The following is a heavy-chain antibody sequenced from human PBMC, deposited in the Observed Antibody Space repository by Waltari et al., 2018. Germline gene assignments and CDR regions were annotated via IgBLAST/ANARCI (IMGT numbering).Heavy chain of an antibody. V-gene: IGHV3-30*09. CDR3: ARDYCDRTNCHGMDV. Sequence: QVQLVESGGGVVQPGRSLRLSCAASEFTFSSHAMHWVRQVPGKGLEWVAVISYNERNIYYVDSVKGRFAISRDNSKKMLYLQMNSLRAEDTAVYYCARDYCDRTNCHGMDVWGQGTTVTVSS. D-gene: IGHD3-22*01. J-gene: IGHJ6*02. CDR1: EFTFSSHA. CDR2: ISYNERNI.